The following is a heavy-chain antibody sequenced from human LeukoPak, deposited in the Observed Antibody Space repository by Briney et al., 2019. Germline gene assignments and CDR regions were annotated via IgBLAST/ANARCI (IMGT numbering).Heavy chain of an antibody. D-gene: IGHD3-3*01. J-gene: IGHJ4*02. CDR2: INHSGST. V-gene: IGHV4-34*01. CDR3: ARALIDFWSGYISSVEFDY. CDR1: GGSFSGYY. Sequence: SETLSLTCAVYGGSFSGYYWSWIRQPPGKGLEWIGEINHSGSTNHNPSLKSRVTISVDTSKNQFSLKLSSVTAADTAVYYCARALIDFWSGYISSVEFDYWGQGTLVTVSS.